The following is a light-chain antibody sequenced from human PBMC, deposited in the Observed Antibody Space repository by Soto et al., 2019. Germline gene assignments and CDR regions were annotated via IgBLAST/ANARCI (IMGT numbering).Light chain of an antibody. V-gene: IGLV1-44*01. CDR2: TNN. J-gene: IGLJ3*02. CDR1: NSNIGSHL. Sequence: QSVLTQPPSVSGTPGQRVTISCSGSNSNIGSHLVNWYQQVPGTAPRLLIYTNNQRPSGVPDRFSDSKSGTSASLAISGLQSEDEADYYCVTWDGSLQSWVFGGGTKLTVL. CDR3: VTWDGSLQSWV.